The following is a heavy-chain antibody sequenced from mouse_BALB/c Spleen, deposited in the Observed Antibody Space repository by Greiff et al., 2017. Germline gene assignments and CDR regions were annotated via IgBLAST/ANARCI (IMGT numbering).Heavy chain of an antibody. CDR3: TRSYDGYYDAMDY. Sequence: QVHVKQPGAELVKPGASVKLSCKASGYTFTSYYMYWVKQRPGQGLEWIGGINPSNGGTNFNEKFKSKATLTVDKSSSTAYMQLSSLTSEDSAVYYCTRSYDGYYDAMDYWGQGTSVTVSS. J-gene: IGHJ4*01. D-gene: IGHD2-3*01. CDR1: GYTFTSYY. V-gene: IGHV1S81*02. CDR2: INPSNGGT.